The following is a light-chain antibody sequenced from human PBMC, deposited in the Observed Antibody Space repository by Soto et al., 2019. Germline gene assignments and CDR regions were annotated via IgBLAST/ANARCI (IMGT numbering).Light chain of an antibody. Sequence: EIVLTQSPATLSLSPGERATLSCRASQSVSSYLAWYQQKPGQAPRLLIYDASNRATGIPARFSGSGSGPHFTLTISSLEPEDFAVYYCQQRSNFGGGTKVEIK. J-gene: IGKJ4*01. CDR2: DAS. CDR1: QSVSSY. CDR3: QQRSN. V-gene: IGKV3-11*01.